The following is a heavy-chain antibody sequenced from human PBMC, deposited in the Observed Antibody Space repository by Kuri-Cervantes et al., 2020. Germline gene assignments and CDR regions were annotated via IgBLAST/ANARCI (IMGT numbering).Heavy chain of an antibody. V-gene: IGHV4-4*02. CDR1: GGSISSSFW. CDR3: ARAPYQLLSPGHDAFDI. Sequence: SETLSLTCAVSGGSISSSFWWSWVRQPPGKGLEWIGEIFHSGNTNYNPSLKSRVTISVDTSKNQFSLKLSSVTAADTAVYYCARAPYQLLSPGHDAFDIWGQGTMVTVSS. CDR2: IFHSGNT. D-gene: IGHD2-2*01. J-gene: IGHJ3*02.